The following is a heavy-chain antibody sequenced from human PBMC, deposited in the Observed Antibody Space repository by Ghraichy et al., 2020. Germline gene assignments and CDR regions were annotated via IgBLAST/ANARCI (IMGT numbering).Heavy chain of an antibody. CDR3: AKDRGVRGVIPWFDP. Sequence: GGSLRLSCAASGFTFDDYAMHWVRQAPGKGLEWVSGISWNSGSIGYADSVKGRFTISRDNAKNSLYLQMNSLRAEDTALYYCAKDRGVRGVIPWFDPWGQGTLVTVSS. V-gene: IGHV3-9*01. CDR1: GFTFDDYA. J-gene: IGHJ5*02. D-gene: IGHD3-10*01. CDR2: ISWNSGSI.